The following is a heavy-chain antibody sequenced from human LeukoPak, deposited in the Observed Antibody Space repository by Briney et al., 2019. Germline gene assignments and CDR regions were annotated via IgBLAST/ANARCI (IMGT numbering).Heavy chain of an antibody. CDR1: GFIFSDHY. Sequence: GGSLRLSCAASGFIFSDHYMDWVRQAPGKGLEWVARTKNKGQNFLAEYAASVEGRFSISRDDSKNSLYLQMNSLKTEDTAVYYCASLTEPDYYDSSGNWGQGTLVTVSS. CDR2: TKNKGQNFLA. J-gene: IGHJ4*02. V-gene: IGHV3-72*01. D-gene: IGHD3-22*01. CDR3: ASLTEPDYYDSSGN.